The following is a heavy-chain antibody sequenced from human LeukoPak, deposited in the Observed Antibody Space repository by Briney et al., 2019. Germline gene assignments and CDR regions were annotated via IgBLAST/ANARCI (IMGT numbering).Heavy chain of an antibody. CDR2: IYYSGST. J-gene: IGHJ4*02. D-gene: IGHD6-19*01. CDR1: GASISSGGYY. V-gene: IGHV4-31*03. CDR3: AREAVAGTELGY. Sequence: SETLSLTCNVSGASISSGGYYWSWIRQHPGKGLEWIGYIYYSGSTYYNPSLKSRVTISVDTSKNQFSLKLSSVTAADTAVYYCAREAVAGTELGYWGQGTLVTVSS.